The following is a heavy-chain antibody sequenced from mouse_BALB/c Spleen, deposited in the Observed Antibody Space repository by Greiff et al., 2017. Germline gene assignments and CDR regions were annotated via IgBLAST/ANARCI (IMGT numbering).Heavy chain of an antibody. CDR2: IDPANGNT. D-gene: IGHD2-13*01. J-gene: IGHJ3*01. Sequence: EVKLMESGAELVKPGASVKLSCTASGFNIKDTYMHWVKQRPEQGLEWIGRIDPANGNTKYDPKFQGKATITADTSSNTAYLQLSSLTSEDTAVYYCARYGDDYPFAYWGQGTLVTVSA. CDR1: GFNIKDTY. V-gene: IGHV14-3*02. CDR3: ARYGDDYPFAY.